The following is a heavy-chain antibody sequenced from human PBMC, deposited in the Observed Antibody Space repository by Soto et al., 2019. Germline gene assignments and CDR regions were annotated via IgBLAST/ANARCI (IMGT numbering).Heavy chain of an antibody. CDR1: GFTFSGYS. J-gene: IGHJ3*02. Sequence: AGGALRLSCAASGFTFSGYSLTLGRPAPGKGVEWVSVIYSGGSTYYADSVKGRFTISRHNSKNTLYLQMNSLRAEDTAVYYCARKGYYYGSGEDQTGAFDIWGQGTMVTVSS. CDR2: IYSGGST. D-gene: IGHD3-10*01. CDR3: ARKGYYYGSGEDQTGAFDI. V-gene: IGHV3-53*04.